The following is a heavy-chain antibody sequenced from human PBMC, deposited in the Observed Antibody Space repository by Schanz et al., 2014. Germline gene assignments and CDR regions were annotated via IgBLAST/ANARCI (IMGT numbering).Heavy chain of an antibody. CDR3: AKDVVGRIYAGGHYFDY. V-gene: IGHV3-30*18. CDR1: GFTFSSYG. Sequence: QVQLVESGGGVVQPGRSLRLSCAASGFTFSSYGMHWVRQAPGKGLEWVAVISYDGSNKYYADSVKGRFTISRDNSDNTLFLQMNSLRAEDTAVYYCAKDVVGRIYAGGHYFDYWGQGTLVTVSS. CDR2: ISYDGSNK. J-gene: IGHJ4*02. D-gene: IGHD1-26*01.